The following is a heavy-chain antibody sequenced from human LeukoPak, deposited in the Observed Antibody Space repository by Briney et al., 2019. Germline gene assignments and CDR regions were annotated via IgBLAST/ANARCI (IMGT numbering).Heavy chain of an antibody. CDR3: AKGAGGFSYYNWFDP. D-gene: IGHD5-18*01. CDR1: GFTFSSYS. V-gene: IGHV3-48*01. Sequence: GGSLRLSCAASGFTFSSYSMNWVRQAPGKGLEWVSYISSSSSTIYYADSVKGRFTISRDNAKNSLYLQMNSLRAEDTAIYYCAKGAGGFSYYNWFDPWGQGTLVTVSS. CDR2: ISSSSSTI. J-gene: IGHJ5*02.